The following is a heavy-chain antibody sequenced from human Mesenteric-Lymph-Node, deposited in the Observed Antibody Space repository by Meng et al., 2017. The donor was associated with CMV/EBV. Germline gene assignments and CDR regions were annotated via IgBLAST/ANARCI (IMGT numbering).Heavy chain of an antibody. CDR3: AREWLLGYYGMDV. J-gene: IGHJ6*02. CDR2: IHHDGTKK. Sequence: GESLKISCAASGFTFSSYGMHWVRQAPGKGLEWVAFIHHDGTKKYYADSVKGRFTISRDNSKNTLYLQMNSLRAEDTAVYYCAREWLLGYYGMDVWGQGTTVTVSS. D-gene: IGHD3-22*01. CDR1: GFTFSSYG. V-gene: IGHV3-30*02.